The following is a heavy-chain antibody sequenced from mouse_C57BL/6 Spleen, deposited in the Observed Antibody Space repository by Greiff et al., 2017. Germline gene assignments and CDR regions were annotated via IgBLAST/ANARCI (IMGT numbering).Heavy chain of an antibody. V-gene: IGHV1-64*01. CDR3: ARRGGSSGYVDY. Sequence: QVQLQQPGAELVKPGASVKLSCKASGYTFTSYWMHWVKQRPGQGLEWIGMIHPNSGSTNYNEKFKSKATLTVDKSSSTAYMQLSSLTSEDSAVYYCARRGGSSGYVDYWGQGTTLTVSS. CDR2: IHPNSGST. J-gene: IGHJ2*01. CDR1: GYTFTSYW. D-gene: IGHD3-2*02.